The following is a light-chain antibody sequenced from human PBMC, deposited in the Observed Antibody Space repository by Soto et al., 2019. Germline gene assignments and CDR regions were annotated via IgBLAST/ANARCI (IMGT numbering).Light chain of an antibody. CDR3: QQYGSSPFT. Sequence: EIVLTQSPGTLSLSPGERATLCCRASQSVSSSFLAWYQQKPGQAPRPLIYGASSRATGIPDRFSGSGSGTDFTLTISRLEPEDFAVYYCQQYGSSPFTFGPGTKVDIK. CDR2: GAS. V-gene: IGKV3-20*01. CDR1: QSVSSSF. J-gene: IGKJ3*01.